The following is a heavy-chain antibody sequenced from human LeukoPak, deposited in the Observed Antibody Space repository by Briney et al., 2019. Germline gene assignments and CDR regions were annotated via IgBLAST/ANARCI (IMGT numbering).Heavy chain of an antibody. J-gene: IGHJ4*02. CDR3: AKTPQRITGATFDY. D-gene: IGHD1-7*01. Sequence: GGSLRLSCAASGFTFSSYAMSWVRQAPGKGLEWASAISGSGGSTYCADSVKGRFTISRDNSKNTLYLQMNSLRAEDTAVYYCAKTPQRITGATFDYWGQGTLVTVSS. CDR1: GFTFSSYA. V-gene: IGHV3-23*01. CDR2: ISGSGGST.